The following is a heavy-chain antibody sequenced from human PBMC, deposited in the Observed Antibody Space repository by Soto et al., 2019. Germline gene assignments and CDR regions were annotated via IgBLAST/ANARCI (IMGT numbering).Heavy chain of an antibody. J-gene: IGHJ3*01. CDR2: INTGNGNT. D-gene: IGHD6-6*01. CDR3: ARDPDSSSYLDAFDV. V-gene: IGHV1-3*04. CDR1: GYIFITYA. Sequence: GASVKVSCKTSGYIFITYAMHWVRQAPGQRLEWMGWINTGNGNTKYSQKFQGRVTITRDKSASTVYMELSSLRSEDTAVYYCARDPDSSSYLDAFDVWGQGTMVTVSS.